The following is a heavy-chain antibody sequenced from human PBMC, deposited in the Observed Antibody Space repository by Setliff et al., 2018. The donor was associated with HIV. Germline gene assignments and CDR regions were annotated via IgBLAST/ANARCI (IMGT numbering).Heavy chain of an antibody. J-gene: IGHJ4*02. Sequence: GGSLRLSCAASGFTVSSNYMSWVRQAPGKGLEWVSVIYSGGSTYYADPVKGRFTISRDNAKSSLYLQMNSLRAEDTAVYYCARLRPYNSALDYWGQGTLVTVSS. CDR3: ARLRPYNSALDY. V-gene: IGHV3-66*04. D-gene: IGHD3-10*01. CDR2: IYSGGST. CDR1: GFTVSSNY.